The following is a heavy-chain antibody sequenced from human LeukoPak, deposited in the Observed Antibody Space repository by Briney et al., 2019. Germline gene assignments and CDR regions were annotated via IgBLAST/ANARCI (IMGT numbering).Heavy chain of an antibody. V-gene: IGHV3-21*01. D-gene: IGHD3-22*01. Sequence: PGGSLRLSCAATEFTFSSYSMSWVRQAPGKGLEWVSSISSSSSYTYYADSVKGRFTISRDNAKNSLYLQMNSLRAEDTAVYYCARRVTHYYDSSGLFDYWGQGTLVTVSS. CDR2: ISSSSSYT. CDR3: ARRVTHYYDSSGLFDY. CDR1: EFTFSSYS. J-gene: IGHJ4*02.